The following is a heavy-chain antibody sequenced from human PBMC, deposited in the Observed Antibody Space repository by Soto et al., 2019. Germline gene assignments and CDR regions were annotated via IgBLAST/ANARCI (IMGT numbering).Heavy chain of an antibody. CDR2: INPSGGST. Sequence: ASVXVSCKASGYTFTSYYMHWVRQAPGQGLEWMGIINPSGGSTSYAQKFQGRFTISRDDSKNSLYLQMNSLKTEDTAVYYCTRGLVDSSPPYTYHGMDVWGQGTTVTVSS. CDR1: GYTFTSYY. CDR3: TRGLVDSSPPYTYHGMDV. D-gene: IGHD3-9*01. V-gene: IGHV1-46*03. J-gene: IGHJ6*02.